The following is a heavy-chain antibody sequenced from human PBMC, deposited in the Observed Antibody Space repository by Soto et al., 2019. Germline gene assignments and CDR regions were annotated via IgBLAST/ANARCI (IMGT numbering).Heavy chain of an antibody. D-gene: IGHD5-12*01. CDR2: IYYSGST. CDR1: GGSISSGDYY. Sequence: LSLTCTFSGGSISSGDYYWSWIRQPPGKGLEWIGYIYYSGSTYYNPSLKIRVTISVDTSKNQFSLKLSSVTAADTAVYYCARDFRAERWLQLDYWGQGTLVTVSS. J-gene: IGHJ4*02. CDR3: ARDFRAERWLQLDY. V-gene: IGHV4-30-4*01.